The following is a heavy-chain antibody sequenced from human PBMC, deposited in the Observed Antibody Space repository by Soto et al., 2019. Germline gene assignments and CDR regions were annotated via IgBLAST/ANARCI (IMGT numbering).Heavy chain of an antibody. CDR1: GVSISSYY. Sequence: SETLSLTCTVSGVSISSYYWSWIRQPPGKGLEWIGYIYYSGSTNYNPSLKSRVTISVDTSKNQFSLKLSSVTAADTAVYYCARHDGYFDWLLQKNNWFDPWGQGTLVTVSS. J-gene: IGHJ5*02. D-gene: IGHD3-9*01. V-gene: IGHV4-59*08. CDR3: ARHDGYFDWLLQKNNWFDP. CDR2: IYYSGST.